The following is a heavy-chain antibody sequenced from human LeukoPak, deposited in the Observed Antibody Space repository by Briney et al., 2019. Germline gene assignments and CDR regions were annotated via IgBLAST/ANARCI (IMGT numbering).Heavy chain of an antibody. CDR2: INGDGRNI. CDR3: AREGEMTTVTTYDY. V-gene: IGHV3-74*01. D-gene: IGHD4-17*01. J-gene: IGHJ4*02. Sequence: GGSLRLSCVASGFTFSSYWMHWVRQDPRKGLVWVSRINGDGRNINYADSVRGRFTISRDNAKKSLYLQMNSLRVEDTAVYYCAREGEMTTVTTYDYWGQGTLVTVSS. CDR1: GFTFSSYW.